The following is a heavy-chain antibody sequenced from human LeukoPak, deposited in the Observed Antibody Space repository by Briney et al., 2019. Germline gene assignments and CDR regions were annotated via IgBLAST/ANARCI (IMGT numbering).Heavy chain of an antibody. V-gene: IGHV3-30*18. D-gene: IGHD3-22*01. Sequence: GGSLRLSCAASGFTFSSYGMHWVRQAPGKGLEWVALISYDASNKYYADSVKGRFTISRDNFKNTLYLQMNTLRAEDTAVYYCAKGHPNYYDSSGFWYWGQGTLVTVSS. CDR2: ISYDASNK. CDR1: GFTFSSYG. J-gene: IGHJ4*02. CDR3: AKGHPNYYDSSGFWY.